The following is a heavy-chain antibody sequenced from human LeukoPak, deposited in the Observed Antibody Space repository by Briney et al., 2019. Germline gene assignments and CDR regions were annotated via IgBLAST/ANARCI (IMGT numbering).Heavy chain of an antibody. CDR1: GGSISSYY. J-gene: IGHJ4*02. CDR3: ARVRRDVRLRLLWFDY. CDR2: LYTSGST. V-gene: IGHV4-4*07. D-gene: IGHD5-12*01. Sequence: KASETLSLTCTVSGGSISSYYWSWLRQPAGKGLEWIGRLYTSGSTNYNPSLKSRVTMSVDTSKNQFSLKLSSVTAADTAVYYCARVRRDVRLRLLWFDYWGQGTLVTVSS.